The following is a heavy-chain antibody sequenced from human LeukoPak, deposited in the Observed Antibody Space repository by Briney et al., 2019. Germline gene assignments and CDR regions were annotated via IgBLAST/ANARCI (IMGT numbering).Heavy chain of an antibody. CDR1: ESSVSSNY. V-gene: IGHV3-66*01. Sequence: WGSLRLTCAASESSVSSNYMSWVRQPPGKGLEWVSVIYSGGSTYYADSVKGRFTISRDNSKNTLYLQMNSLTAEDTAVYYCARANCGGDCFPYYFDYWGQGTLVTVSS. CDR2: IYSGGST. J-gene: IGHJ4*02. CDR3: ARANCGGDCFPYYFDY. D-gene: IGHD2-21*02.